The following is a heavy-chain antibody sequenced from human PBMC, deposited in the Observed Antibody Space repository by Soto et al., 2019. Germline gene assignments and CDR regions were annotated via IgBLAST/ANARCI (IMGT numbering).Heavy chain of an antibody. CDR2: ISTSGRT. CDR3: ARGSVSYGFDI. D-gene: IGHD1-26*01. Sequence: QVQLQESGPGLVKPSETLSLTCTVSGGSISSYYWCWIRQPAAKGLEWIGLISTSGRTNYNPSLQSRVTISVDTSKKEFSLQLNSVPAADTAVYSCARGSVSYGFDIWGQGTMVTVSS. CDR1: GGSISSYY. V-gene: IGHV4-4*07. J-gene: IGHJ3*02.